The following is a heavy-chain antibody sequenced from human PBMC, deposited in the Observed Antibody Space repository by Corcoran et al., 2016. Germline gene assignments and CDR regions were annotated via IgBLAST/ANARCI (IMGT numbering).Heavy chain of an antibody. D-gene: IGHD3-3*01. CDR1: GFTFSNAW. CDR3: TTEPIQPHLDYEFWSGYHLPAFTNGGY. CDR2: IKSKTDGGTT. V-gene: IGHV3-15*07. Sequence: EVQLVESGGGLVKPGGSLRLSCAASGFTFSNAWMNWVRQAPGKGLEWVGRIKSKTDGGTTDYAAPVKGRFTISRDDSKNTLYLQMNSLKTEDTAVYYCTTEPIQPHLDYEFWSGYHLPAFTNGGYWGQGTLVTVSS. J-gene: IGHJ4*02.